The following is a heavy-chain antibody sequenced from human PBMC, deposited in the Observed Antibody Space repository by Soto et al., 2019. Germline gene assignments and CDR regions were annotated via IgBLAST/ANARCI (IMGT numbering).Heavy chain of an antibody. CDR2: INHSGST. J-gene: IGHJ4*02. D-gene: IGHD2-21*01. Sequence: PSETLSLTCAVYGGSFSGYYWSWIRQPPGKGLEWIGEINHSGSTNYNPSLKSRVTISVDTSKNQFSLKLSSVTAADTAVYYCARGSRDGYTLDWGQGTLVTVS. CDR3: ARGSRDGYTLD. V-gene: IGHV4-34*01. CDR1: GGSFSGYY.